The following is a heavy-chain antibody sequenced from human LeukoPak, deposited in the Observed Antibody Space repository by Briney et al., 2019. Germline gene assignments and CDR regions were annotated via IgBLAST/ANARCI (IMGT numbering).Heavy chain of an antibody. CDR3: ARGSGDDDFDY. Sequence: ASVKVSCKASGYTFTSYGFRWARQAPGQWLELMGWISAYNGNTNYAQKLQGRVTMTTDTSTSTAYMELRSLRSDDTAVYYCARGSGDDDFDYWGQGTLVTVSS. D-gene: IGHD1-1*01. J-gene: IGHJ4*02. V-gene: IGHV1-18*01. CDR2: ISAYNGNT. CDR1: GYTFTSYG.